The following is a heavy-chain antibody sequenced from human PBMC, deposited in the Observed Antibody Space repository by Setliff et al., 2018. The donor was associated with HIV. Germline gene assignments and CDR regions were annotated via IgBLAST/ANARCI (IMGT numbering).Heavy chain of an antibody. J-gene: IGHJ5*02. V-gene: IGHV4-61*09. CDR3: ARGLGGWSVFDP. Sequence: ASETLSLTCTVSGGSISSGGNYWSWIRQPAGKGLEWIGHIYTSGSTNYNPPLKSRVTISADTSKNQFSLKLSSVTAADTAVYYCARGLGGWSVFDPWGQGTLVTVSS. CDR1: GGSISSGGNY. CDR2: IYTSGST.